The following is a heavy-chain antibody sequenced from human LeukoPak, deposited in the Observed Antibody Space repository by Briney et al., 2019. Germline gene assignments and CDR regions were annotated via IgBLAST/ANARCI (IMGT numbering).Heavy chain of an antibody. CDR1: GGSISSYY. CDR2: IYYSGST. J-gene: IGHJ6*02. Sequence: SETLSLTCTVSGGSISSYYWSWIRQPPGKGLEWIGYIYYSGSTSYNPSLKSRVTILVDTSKNQFSLKLSSVTAADTAVYYCARARGTMVRGVITGMDVWGQGTTVTVSS. D-gene: IGHD3-10*01. V-gene: IGHV4-59*01. CDR3: ARARGTMVRGVITGMDV.